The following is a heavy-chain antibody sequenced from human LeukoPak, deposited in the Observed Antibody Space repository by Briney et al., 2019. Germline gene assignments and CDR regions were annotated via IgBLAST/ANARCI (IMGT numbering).Heavy chain of an antibody. D-gene: IGHD1-26*01. CDR2: ISGSGGST. V-gene: IGHV3-23*01. J-gene: IGHJ3*02. Sequence: GGSLRLSCAASGFTFSSYAMSWVRQAPGKGLEWVSAISGSGGSTYYADSVKGRFTISRDNSKSTLFLQVNSLRAEDTAVYYCAKDRLSGSYYDAFDIWGQGTMVTVSS. CDR3: AKDRLSGSYYDAFDI. CDR1: GFTFSSYA.